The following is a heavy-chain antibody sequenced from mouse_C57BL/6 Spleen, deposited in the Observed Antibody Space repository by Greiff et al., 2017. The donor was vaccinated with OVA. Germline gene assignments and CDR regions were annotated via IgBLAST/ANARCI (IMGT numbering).Heavy chain of an antibody. D-gene: IGHD2-4*01. CDR3: ARRHYDYDVVFDY. CDR2: IDPSDSYT. V-gene: IGHV1-69*01. CDR1: GYTFTSYW. J-gene: IGHJ2*01. Sequence: QVQLQQPGAELVMPGASVKLSCKASGYTFTSYWMHWVKQRPGQGLEWIGEIDPSDSYTNYNQKFKGKSTLTVDKSSSTAYMQLSSLTSEDSAVYYCARRHYDYDVVFDYWGQGTTLTVSS.